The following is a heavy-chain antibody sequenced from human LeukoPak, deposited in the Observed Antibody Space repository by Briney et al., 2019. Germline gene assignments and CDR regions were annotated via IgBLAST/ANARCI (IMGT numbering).Heavy chain of an antibody. D-gene: IGHD3-10*01. V-gene: IGHV4-31*03. CDR1: GGSISSGGYY. CDR2: IYYSGST. CDR3: ARVDFGGESWIFDY. Sequence: SETLSLTCTVSGGSISSGGYYWSWIRQHPGKGLEWIGYIYYSGSTYYNPSLKSRVTISVDTSKNQFSLKLSSVTAADTAVYYCARVDFGGESWIFDYWGQGTLVTVSS. J-gene: IGHJ4*02.